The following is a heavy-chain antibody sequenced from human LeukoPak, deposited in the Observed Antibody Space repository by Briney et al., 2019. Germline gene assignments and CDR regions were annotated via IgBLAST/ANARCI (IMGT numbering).Heavy chain of an antibody. J-gene: IGHJ6*02. CDR3: ARANTEFYDFWSGYYKDYYYYGMDV. CDR1: GFTFSSYS. V-gene: IGHV3-21*01. D-gene: IGHD3-3*01. CDR2: ISSSSSYI. Sequence: GSLRLSCAASGFTFSSYSMNWVRQAPGKGLEWVSSISSSSSYIYYADSVKGRFTISRDNAKNSLYLQMNSLRAEDTAVYYCARANTEFYDFWSGYYKDYYYYGMDVWGQGTTVTVSS.